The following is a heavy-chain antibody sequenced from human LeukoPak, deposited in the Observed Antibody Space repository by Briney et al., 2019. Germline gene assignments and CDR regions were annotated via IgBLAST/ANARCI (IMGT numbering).Heavy chain of an antibody. Sequence: GGSLRLSCAASGFTFSSYWMSWVRQAPGKGLEWVANIKQDGSEKYYVDSVKGRFTISKDNAKKSLYLQMNSLRAEDTAVYYCASWGAGGNSWGQGTLVTVSS. CDR3: ASWGAGGNS. CDR1: GFTFSSYW. J-gene: IGHJ4*02. CDR2: IKQDGSEK. V-gene: IGHV3-7*01. D-gene: IGHD3-16*01.